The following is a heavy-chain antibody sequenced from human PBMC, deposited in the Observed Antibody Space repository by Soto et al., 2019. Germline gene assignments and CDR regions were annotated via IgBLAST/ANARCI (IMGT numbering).Heavy chain of an antibody. CDR3: ARDETRYAFDI. J-gene: IGHJ3*02. Sequence: SETLSLTCDVYGGSFSGYYWSWIRQSPGKGLEWIGQIKHSGGTNYNPLLKSRVSISVDTSKIQFSLKLSSVTAADTAVYYCARDETRYAFDIWGQGTMVTVSS. CDR2: IKHSGGT. CDR1: GGSFSGYY. V-gene: IGHV4-34*09.